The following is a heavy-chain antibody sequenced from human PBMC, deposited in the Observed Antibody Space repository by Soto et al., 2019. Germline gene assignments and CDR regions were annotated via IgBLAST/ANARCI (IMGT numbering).Heavy chain of an antibody. D-gene: IGHD3-10*01. J-gene: IGHJ5*02. CDR3: VRSLLWFGELLGWFDP. CDR2: IYSGGST. V-gene: IGHV3-53*01. CDR1: GFTVSSNY. Sequence: EVQLVESGGGLIQPGGSLRLSCAASGFTVSSNYMSWVRQAPGKGLEWVSVIYSGGSTYYADSVKGRFTISRDNSKNTLYLQMNSLRAEDTAVYYCVRSLLWFGELLGWFDPWGQGTLVTVSS.